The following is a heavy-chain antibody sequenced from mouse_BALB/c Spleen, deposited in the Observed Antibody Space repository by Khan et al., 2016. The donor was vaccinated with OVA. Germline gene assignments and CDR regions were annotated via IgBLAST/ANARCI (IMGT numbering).Heavy chain of an antibody. D-gene: IGHD2-12*01. J-gene: IGHJ4*01. CDR1: GYSITSDYA. Sequence: EVQLVESGPGLVKPSQSLSLTCTVTGYSITSDYAWNWIRQFPGNKLEWMGYISSTGSTSYNPSPKSRISITRDTSKNQFFLQLKSVTTEDTATYYCARSLYYSYGYALDVWGRGTSVTVSS. V-gene: IGHV3-2*02. CDR3: ARSLYYSYGYALDV. CDR2: ISSTGST.